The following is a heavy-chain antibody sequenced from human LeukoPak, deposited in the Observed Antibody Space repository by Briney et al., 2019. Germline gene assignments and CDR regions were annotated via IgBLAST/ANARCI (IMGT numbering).Heavy chain of an antibody. D-gene: IGHD3-10*01. CDR1: GGSITSYY. CDR3: AIGSGSYYPWFDP. V-gene: IGHV4-59*01. CDR2: IYYKGSTNY. J-gene: IGHJ5*02. Sequence: SETLSLTCTVSGGSITSYYWNWIRQPPGKGLEWVGYIYYKGSTNYNYNPSLKSRLIISADTSKNQFSLKLSSVTAEDTAVYYCAIGSGSYYPWFDPWGQGTLVTVSS.